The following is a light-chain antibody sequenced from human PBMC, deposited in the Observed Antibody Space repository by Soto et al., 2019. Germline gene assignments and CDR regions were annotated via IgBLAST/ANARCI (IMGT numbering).Light chain of an antibody. V-gene: IGKV3-15*01. CDR2: GAS. Sequence: EIVMTQSLATLSVSPGESATLSCRASQSVANNLAWYQQKPGQAPRLLIYGASTRATGFPARFSGSGSGTEFTLTISSLQSEDFAVYYCQQYNNWPPTWTFGQGTKVEIK. CDR1: QSVANN. CDR3: QQYNNWPPTWT. J-gene: IGKJ1*01.